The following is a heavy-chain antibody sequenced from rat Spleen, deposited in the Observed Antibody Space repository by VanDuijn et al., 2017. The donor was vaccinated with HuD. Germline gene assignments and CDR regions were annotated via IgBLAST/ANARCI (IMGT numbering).Heavy chain of an antibody. D-gene: IGHD1-1*01. CDR2: INYDGSTT. V-gene: IGHV5-29*01. J-gene: IGHJ2*01. CDR1: GFTFSNSG. CDR3: ATTPLYYSGDPYYFDY. Sequence: EVQLVESGGGLVQPGRSLTLSCAASGFTFSNSGMAWVRQAPTKGLEWVAAINYDGSTTSYRDAVTRRFTISRDNAKSSLYLQMDSLRSEDTATYYCATTPLYYSGDPYYFDYWGQGVMVTVSS.